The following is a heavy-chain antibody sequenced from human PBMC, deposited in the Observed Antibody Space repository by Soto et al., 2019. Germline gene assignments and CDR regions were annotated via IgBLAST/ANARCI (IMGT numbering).Heavy chain of an antibody. J-gene: IGHJ3*02. D-gene: IGHD4-17*01. CDR3: ARDMTTVTPNAFDI. CDR1: GFTFSSYG. V-gene: IGHV3-30*03. CDR2: ISYDGSNK. Sequence: QVQLVESGGGVVQPGRSLRLSCAASGFTFSSYGMHWVRQAPGKGLEWVAVISYDGSNKYYADSVKGRFTISRDNSKNTLYLQMNGLRAEDTAVYYCARDMTTVTPNAFDIWGQGTMVTVSS.